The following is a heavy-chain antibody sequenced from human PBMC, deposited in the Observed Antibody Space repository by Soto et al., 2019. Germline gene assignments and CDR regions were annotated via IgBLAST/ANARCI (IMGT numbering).Heavy chain of an antibody. Sequence: GGSLRLSCAASGFTFSNYGMHWVRQAPGKGLEWVAVISYDGSNKYYADSVKGRLTISRDNSKNTLYLQMNSLRAEDTAAYYCAKDMGSNTFDYWGQGTLVTVSS. CDR1: GFTFSNYG. V-gene: IGHV3-30*18. D-gene: IGHD3-10*01. CDR3: AKDMGSNTFDY. CDR2: ISYDGSNK. J-gene: IGHJ4*02.